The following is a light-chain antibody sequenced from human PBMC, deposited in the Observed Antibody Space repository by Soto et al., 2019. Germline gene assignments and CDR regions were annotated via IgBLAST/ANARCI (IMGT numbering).Light chain of an antibody. CDR1: QSINTY. CDR2: DAS. J-gene: IGKJ4*01. CDR3: QQRSNWPLT. V-gene: IGKV3-11*01. Sequence: EVVLTQSPATLSSSPGESVTLSCRASQSINTYLAWYQQKPGQAPRLLIYDASYRAAGIPSRFSGSGSGTDFTLTISSLEPADFAIYHCQQRSNWPLTFVGGTKVEI.